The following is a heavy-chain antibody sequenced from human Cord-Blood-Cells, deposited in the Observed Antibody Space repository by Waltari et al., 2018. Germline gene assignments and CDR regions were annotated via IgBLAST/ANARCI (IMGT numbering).Heavy chain of an antibody. CDR1: GFPFISFG. J-gene: IGHJ4*02. D-gene: IGHD1-26*01. Sequence: VQLVESGGGVVQPGRSLRLSCAASGFPFISFGMHWVSHAPGKGLGCVAIISYDGSNKYYADSVKGRFTISRDNSKNTLYLQMNSLRAEDTAVYYCASGSYYFDYWGQGTLVTVSS. V-gene: IGHV3-30*03. CDR3: ASGSYYFDY. CDR2: ISYDGSNK.